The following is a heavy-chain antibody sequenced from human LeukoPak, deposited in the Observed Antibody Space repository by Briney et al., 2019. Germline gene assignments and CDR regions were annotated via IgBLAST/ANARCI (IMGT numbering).Heavy chain of an antibody. Sequence: GGSLRLSCTPSGFTFSSHAMSWVRQAPGKGLEWVSGISGNGAGTYYGDSVKGRFTISRDNSKNTLYLQMNSLRAEDTAVYYCAKVSWESTSQDFDCWGQGTLVTVSS. D-gene: IGHD5/OR15-5a*01. J-gene: IGHJ4*02. CDR3: AKVSWESTSQDFDC. V-gene: IGHV3-23*02. CDR2: ISGNGAGT. CDR1: GFTFSSHA.